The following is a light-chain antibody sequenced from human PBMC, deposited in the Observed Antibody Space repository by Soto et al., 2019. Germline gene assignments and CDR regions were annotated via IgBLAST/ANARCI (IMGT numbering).Light chain of an antibody. CDR2: GAS. J-gene: IGKJ1*01. CDR3: QQYNNWTWT. V-gene: IGKV3-15*01. Sequence: EIVITQSPATLSVSPGERATLSCRASQSVSSNLAWYQQRPGQAPRPFIYGASTRATGIPARFSGSGAGAECTLPISSLQSEDVLVDDCQQYNNWTWTFEQGTQVDI. CDR1: QSVSSN.